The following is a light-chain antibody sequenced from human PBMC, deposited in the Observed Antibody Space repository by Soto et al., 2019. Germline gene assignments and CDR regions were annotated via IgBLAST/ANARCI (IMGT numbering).Light chain of an antibody. CDR2: GAS. J-gene: IGKJ4*01. CDR3: HQYGISP. Sequence: EIVLTQSPGTLSLSPGERATLSCRARQSVSSNYLAWYQQKPGQAPRLLIYGASSRATGIPYRFSGSGSGTEFTLTISRLEPEDFAVYYCHQYGISPFGGGTKVEIK. V-gene: IGKV3-20*01. CDR1: QSVSSNY.